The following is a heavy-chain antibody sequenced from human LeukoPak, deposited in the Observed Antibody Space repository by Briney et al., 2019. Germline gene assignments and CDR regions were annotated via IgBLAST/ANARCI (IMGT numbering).Heavy chain of an antibody. CDR1: GFSFTNYA. CDR3: ATEHPYYGSGSRRAMDV. V-gene: IGHV3-21*01. CDR2: ISRASESI. Sequence: GGSLRLSCAASGFSFTNYAMSWVRQAPGKGLEWVSIISRASESIFYADSVKGRFTISRDNAKNSLYLQMNSLRAEDTAVYYCATEHPYYGSGSRRAMDVWGKGTTVTISS. J-gene: IGHJ6*03. D-gene: IGHD3-10*01.